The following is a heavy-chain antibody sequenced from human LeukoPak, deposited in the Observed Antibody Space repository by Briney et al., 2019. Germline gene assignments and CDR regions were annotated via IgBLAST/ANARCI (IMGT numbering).Heavy chain of an antibody. D-gene: IGHD4-23*01. J-gene: IGHJ6*03. V-gene: IGHV3-23*01. CDR1: GFTFSSYA. CDR2: ISGSGGST. Sequence: PGGSLRLSCAASGFTFSSYAMSWVRQAPGKGLEWVSAISGSGGSTYYADSVKGRFPSSRDNSKNTLYLQMNSLRAEDTAVYYCAKQQTPGGHYYYYMDVWGKGTTVTVSS. CDR3: AKQQTPGGHYYYYMDV.